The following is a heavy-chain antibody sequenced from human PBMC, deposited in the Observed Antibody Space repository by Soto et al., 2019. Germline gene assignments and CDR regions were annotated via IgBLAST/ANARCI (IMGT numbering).Heavy chain of an antibody. CDR1: GFTFISYA. D-gene: IGHD2-15*01. Sequence: PGWSLRLACASSGFTFISYAMSWVRQAPGKGLEWVSAISGSGGSTYYADSVKGRFTISRDNSKNTLYLQMNSLRAEDTAVYYCAKRWKQYGMDVWGQGTTVTVSS. V-gene: IGHV3-23*01. CDR3: AKRWKQYGMDV. J-gene: IGHJ6*02. CDR2: ISGSGGST.